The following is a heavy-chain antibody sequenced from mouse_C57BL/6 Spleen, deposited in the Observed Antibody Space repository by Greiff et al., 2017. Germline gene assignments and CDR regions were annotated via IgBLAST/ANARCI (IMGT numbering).Heavy chain of an antibody. CDR1: GYTFTEYT. Sequence: VQLQQSGAELVKPGASVTLSCKASGYTFTEYTIHWVKQRSGQGLEWIGWFYPGSGSIKYNEKFKDKATLTADKSSSTVYMELSRLTSEDSAVYFCARHEEGYDPKKYYFDYWGQGTTLTVSS. J-gene: IGHJ2*01. CDR3: ARHEEGYDPKKYYFDY. CDR2: FYPGSGSI. D-gene: IGHD1-3*01. V-gene: IGHV1-62-2*01.